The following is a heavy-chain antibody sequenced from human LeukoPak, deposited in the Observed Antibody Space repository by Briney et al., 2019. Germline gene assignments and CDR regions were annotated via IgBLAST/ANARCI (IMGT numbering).Heavy chain of an antibody. V-gene: IGHV3-23*01. CDR1: GFTFSSSA. CDR2: ISGSGDRT. D-gene: IGHD3-10*01. J-gene: IGHJ4*02. CDR3: AKGXYGSGXXXWXDY. Sequence: SXAAXGFTFSSSAMSWVRQAPGKGLEWVSTISGSGDRTYYADSVKGRFTISRDNSKNTLFLHMNSLRAEDTAVYSXAKGXYGSGXXXWXDYWGQXTLVTVSS.